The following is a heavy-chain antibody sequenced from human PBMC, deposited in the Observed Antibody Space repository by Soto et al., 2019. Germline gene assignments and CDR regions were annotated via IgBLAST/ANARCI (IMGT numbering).Heavy chain of an antibody. D-gene: IGHD3-9*01. J-gene: IGHJ3*02. CDR3: AGPAIGLRYFDWLEAPSPDAFDI. V-gene: IGHV1-3*01. Sequence: ASVKPSGKASGYTFTSYAMHWVRQAPEQRLEWMGWINAGNGNTKYAQKLQGRVTMTTDTSTSTAYMELRSLRSDDTAVYYCAGPAIGLRYFDWLEAPSPDAFDIWGQGTMVTVSS. CDR2: INAGNGNT. CDR1: GYTFTSYA.